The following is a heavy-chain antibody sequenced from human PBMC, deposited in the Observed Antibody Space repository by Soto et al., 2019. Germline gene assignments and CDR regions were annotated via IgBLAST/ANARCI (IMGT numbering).Heavy chain of an antibody. Sequence: EVQLLESGGGLVQPGGSLRLSCAASGFTFSDYAMNWVRQAPGKGLEWVSTISGSDTSTYYVDSVKGRFTISGDDSKNTLYLQMNSLRAEDTAVYYCVKVGWYTMTTVTKGYFQHWGQGTLVTVSS. J-gene: IGHJ1*01. CDR1: GFTFSDYA. D-gene: IGHD4-17*01. CDR2: ISGSDTST. CDR3: VKVGWYTMTTVTKGYFQH. V-gene: IGHV3-23*01.